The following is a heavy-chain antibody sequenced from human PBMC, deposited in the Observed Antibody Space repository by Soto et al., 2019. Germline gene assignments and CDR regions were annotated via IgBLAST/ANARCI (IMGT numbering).Heavy chain of an antibody. Sequence: PGGSLRLSCAASGFTFIDYYMSWIRQAPGKGLEWVSDITNSGITKHYADSVKGRFTISRDNSKNTLYLQMNSLRAEDTAVYYCAKDTTVARKIGWAFDIWGQGTMVTVSS. V-gene: IGHV3-11*01. CDR2: ITNSGITK. J-gene: IGHJ3*02. CDR1: GFTFIDYY. D-gene: IGHD4-17*01. CDR3: AKDTTVARKIGWAFDI.